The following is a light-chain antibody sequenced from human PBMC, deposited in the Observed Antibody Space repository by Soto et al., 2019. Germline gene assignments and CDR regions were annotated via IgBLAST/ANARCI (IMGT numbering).Light chain of an antibody. CDR1: QSVSSSY. Sequence: IVLTQSPGPLSLSPGERATLSCRSSQSVSSSYLAWYQQKPGQAPRLLIYGASSRATGIPDRFSGSGSGTDFTLTISRLEPEDVAVYYCQQYGSSPPTLGQGTKVDIK. V-gene: IGKV3-20*01. CDR2: GAS. CDR3: QQYGSSPPT. J-gene: IGKJ1*01.